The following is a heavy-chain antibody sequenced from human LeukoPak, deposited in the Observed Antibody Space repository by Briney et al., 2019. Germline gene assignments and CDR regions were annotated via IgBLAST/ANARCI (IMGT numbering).Heavy chain of an antibody. CDR1: GFTFNSYT. CDR3: AREGVTGAFFV. J-gene: IGHJ4*02. V-gene: IGHV3-23*01. CDR2: ISGSGGST. D-gene: IGHD2-21*02. Sequence: PGGSLRLSCAASGFTFNSYTMSWVRQTPGKGLEWVSAISGSGGSTYYADSVKGRFTISRDNAKNSLYLQMNSLRVEDTAVYYCAREGVTGAFFVWGQGTLVTVSS.